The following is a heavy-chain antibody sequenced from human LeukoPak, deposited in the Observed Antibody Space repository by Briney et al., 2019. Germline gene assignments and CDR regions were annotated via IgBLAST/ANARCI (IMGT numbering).Heavy chain of an antibody. Sequence: PGGSLRLSCAASGFTFSSYAMHWVRQAPGKGLEWVAVISYDGSNKYYADSVKGRFTISRDNSKNTLYLQMNSLRAEDTAVYYCARHVVTATPFDYWGQGTLVTVSS. D-gene: IGHD2-21*02. CDR1: GFTFSSYA. CDR3: ARHVVTATPFDY. CDR2: ISYDGSNK. V-gene: IGHV3-30*04. J-gene: IGHJ4*02.